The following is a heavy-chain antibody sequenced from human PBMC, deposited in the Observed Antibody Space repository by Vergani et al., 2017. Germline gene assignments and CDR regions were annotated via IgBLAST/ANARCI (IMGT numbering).Heavy chain of an antibody. CDR3: ASKRGACRAAYCHSYDF. CDR1: GDSVISTDYP. V-gene: IGHV4-39*01. J-gene: IGHJ4*02. Sequence: QVQLQQSGPGLVKPSETLSLTCTVSGDSVISTDYPWGWIRQPPGQGLEWIGSMDYSGSTSYNPSLESRISISFETPKNQFSLRLTSVTAADTAVYYCASKRGACRAAYCHSYDFWGPGTLVGVSS. D-gene: IGHD2-15*01. CDR2: MDYSGST.